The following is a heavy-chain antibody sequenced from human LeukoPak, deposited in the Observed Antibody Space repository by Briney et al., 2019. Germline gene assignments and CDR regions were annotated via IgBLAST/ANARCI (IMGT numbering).Heavy chain of an antibody. CDR2: IYPGDSDT. Sequence: GESLKISCKASGYSFSSYWIGWVRQMPGKGLELMGIIYPGDSDTRYTPSFQGQVTISADKSITTAYLQWSSLQASDTAMYYCARSLSPAAVALDCWGQGALVTVSS. CDR3: ARSLSPAAVALDC. V-gene: IGHV5-51*01. J-gene: IGHJ4*02. D-gene: IGHD2-2*01. CDR1: GYSFSSYW.